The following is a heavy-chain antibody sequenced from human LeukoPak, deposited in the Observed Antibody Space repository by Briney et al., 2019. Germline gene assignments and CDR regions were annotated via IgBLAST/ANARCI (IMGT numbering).Heavy chain of an antibody. CDR1: GFTFSSYA. CDR3: ATSGSGGNYPLDY. V-gene: IGHV3-21*01. J-gene: IGHJ4*02. Sequence: GGSLRLSCAASGFTFSSYAMNGVRQAPGKGLEWVSSITRSSSYIYYADSVKGRFTISRDNAKNSLFLQVNSLRAEDTALYYCATSGSGGNYPLDYWGQGTLVTVSS. CDR2: ITRSSSYI. D-gene: IGHD1-26*01.